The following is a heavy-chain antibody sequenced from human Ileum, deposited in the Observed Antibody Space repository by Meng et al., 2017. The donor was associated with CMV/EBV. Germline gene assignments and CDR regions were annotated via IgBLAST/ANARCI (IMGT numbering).Heavy chain of an antibody. Sequence: QLQLQEAGPGLVKPSETLSLTCTASVGSISSSSYYWGWIRQPPGKGLEWIGSIYYSGSTYYNPSLKSRVTISVDTSKNQFSLKLSSVTAADTAVYYCARVGAMVRGPHFDYWGQGTLVTVSS. CDR1: VGSISSSSYY. CDR2: IYYSGST. D-gene: IGHD3-10*01. V-gene: IGHV4-39*07. J-gene: IGHJ4*02. CDR3: ARVGAMVRGPHFDY.